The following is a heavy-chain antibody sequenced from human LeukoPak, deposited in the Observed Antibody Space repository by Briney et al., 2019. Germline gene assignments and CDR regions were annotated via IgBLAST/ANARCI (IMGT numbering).Heavy chain of an antibody. CDR3: ARESTAGYNSSWYGFRN. V-gene: IGHV3-7*01. Sequence: SGGSLRLSCAASGFTFSGYWMSWVRQAPGKGLEWVANINQDGSEKYYVDSVKGRFTISRDNAKNSLSLQMGSLRVEDTAVHYCARESTAGYNSSWYGFRNWGQGTLVSVSS. D-gene: IGHD6-13*01. J-gene: IGHJ1*01. CDR1: GFTFSGYW. CDR2: INQDGSEK.